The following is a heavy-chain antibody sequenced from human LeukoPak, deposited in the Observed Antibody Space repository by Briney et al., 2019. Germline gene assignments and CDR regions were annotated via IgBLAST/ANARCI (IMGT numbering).Heavy chain of an antibody. CDR3: ARGRFLKELNWFDP. D-gene: IGHD1-7*01. V-gene: IGHV4-30-2*01. CDR1: GGSISSGGYS. J-gene: IGHJ5*02. CDR2: IYHSGST. Sequence: PSETLSLTCSVSGGSISSGGYSWSWIRQPPGKGLEWIGYIYHSGSTYYNPSLKSRVTISVDRSKNQFSLKLSSVTAADTAVYYCARGRFLKELNWFDPWGQGTLVTVSS.